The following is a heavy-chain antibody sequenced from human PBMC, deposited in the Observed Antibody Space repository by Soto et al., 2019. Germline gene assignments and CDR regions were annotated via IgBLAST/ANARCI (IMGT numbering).Heavy chain of an antibody. CDR1: GYSFTKFG. CDR2: ISTSNGKT. J-gene: IGHJ4*02. Sequence: ASVKVSCKASGYSFTKFGISWVRQGPGQGLEWMGWISTSNGKTNYAQKFQGRVIVTTDTSTSTAYMELRSLRSDDTAVYYCAKLGSSSWSPHYYFDYWGQGTLVTVSS. CDR3: AKLGSSSWSPHYYFDY. D-gene: IGHD2-2*01. V-gene: IGHV1-18*01.